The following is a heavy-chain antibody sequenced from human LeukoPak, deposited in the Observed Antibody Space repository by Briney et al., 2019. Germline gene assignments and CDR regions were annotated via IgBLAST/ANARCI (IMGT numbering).Heavy chain of an antibody. J-gene: IGHJ3*02. V-gene: IGHV3-23*01. CDR3: AKGDSSGWYYAFDI. D-gene: IGHD6-19*01. CDR1: GFTFSSYT. Sequence: GGSLRLSCAASGFTFSSYTMSWVRQAPGKGLEWVSIITTSDGNTYYADSVKGRFTISRDNSKNTLYLQMNSLRAEDTAVYYCAKGDSSGWYYAFDIWGQGTMVTVSS. CDR2: ITTSDGNT.